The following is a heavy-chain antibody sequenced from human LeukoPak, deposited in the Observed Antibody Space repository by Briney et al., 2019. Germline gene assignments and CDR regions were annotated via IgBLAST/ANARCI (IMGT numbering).Heavy chain of an antibody. J-gene: IGHJ4*02. D-gene: IGHD2-2*01. V-gene: IGHV1-69*13. CDR3: AGGEVVPAAIPFDY. CDR1: GGTFSSYA. CDR2: IIPIFGTA. Sequence: SVKVSCKASGGTFSSYAISWVRQAPGQGLEWMGGIIPIFGTANYAQKFQGRVTITADESTSTAYMELSSLRSEDTAVYYCAGGEVVPAAIPFDYWGQGTLVTVSS.